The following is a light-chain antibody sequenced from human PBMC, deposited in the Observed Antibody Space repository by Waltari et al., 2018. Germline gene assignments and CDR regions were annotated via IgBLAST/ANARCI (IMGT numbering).Light chain of an antibody. CDR3: SSYTYGGPWV. CDR2: EVD. Sequence: SALAQPASVSASPGPSIPISCPGSRSAFGRYYLVAWYQQHPGKAPHLLIYEVDKRPSGVSYRFSGSKSGNAASLTISGLQAEDEAHYFCSSYTYGGPWVFGGGTLLTVL. CDR1: RSAFGRYYL. J-gene: IGLJ2*01. V-gene: IGLV2-23*02.